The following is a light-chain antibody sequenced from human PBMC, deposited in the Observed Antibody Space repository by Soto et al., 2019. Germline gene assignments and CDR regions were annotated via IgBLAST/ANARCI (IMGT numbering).Light chain of an antibody. CDR1: QSITKY. CDR2: DAS. Sequence: DIQMTQSPSSLSASVGDRVTITCRASQSITKYLNWYQQKPGKAPILLIYDASTLQSGVPSRFSGSGAGTDFTLTISILHPEDFATYSCQHSLTTPPTFGQGTKVEIK. J-gene: IGKJ1*01. CDR3: QHSLTTPPT. V-gene: IGKV1-39*01.